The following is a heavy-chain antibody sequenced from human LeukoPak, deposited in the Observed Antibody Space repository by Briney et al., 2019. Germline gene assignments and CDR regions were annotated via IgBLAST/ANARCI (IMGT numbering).Heavy chain of an antibody. CDR2: IDSSGSPT. J-gene: IGHJ4*02. Sequence: GGSLRLSCAAPGFTFSTYSMNWVRQAPGKGLEWVSYIDSSGSPTYYADSVRGRFTISRDNAKNSLYLQMNGLRDEDTAVYYCTRDSSGYDLGDYWGQGTLVTVSS. CDR1: GFTFSTYS. V-gene: IGHV3-48*02. CDR3: TRDSSGYDLGDY. D-gene: IGHD5-12*01.